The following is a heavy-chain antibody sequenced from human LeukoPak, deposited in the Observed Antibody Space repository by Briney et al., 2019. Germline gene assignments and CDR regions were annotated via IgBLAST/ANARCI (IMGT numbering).Heavy chain of an antibody. CDR2: IYYSGST. Sequence: SETLSLTCTVSGGSISSSGYYWGWIRQSPGEGLEWIGNIYYSGSTNYNPSLKSRVTISVDTSKNQFSLKLSSVTAADTAVYYCARVVVGYYYYMDVWGKGTTVTISS. J-gene: IGHJ6*03. D-gene: IGHD1-26*01. CDR1: GGSISSSGYY. V-gene: IGHV4-39*07. CDR3: ARVVVGYYYYMDV.